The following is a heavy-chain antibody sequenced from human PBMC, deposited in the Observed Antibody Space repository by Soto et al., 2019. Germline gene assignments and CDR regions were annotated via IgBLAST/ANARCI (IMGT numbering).Heavy chain of an antibody. CDR2: ISGSGGST. D-gene: IGHD4-17*01. V-gene: IGHV3-23*01. CDR3: AKLPTYGDFSYHFDY. J-gene: IGHJ4*02. Sequence: GGSLRLSCAASGFTFISYAMTWVRQAPGKGLEWVSFISGSGGSTAYADSVKGRFTISRDISKNTLYLHMNSLRAEDTDVYYCAKLPTYGDFSYHFDYWGQGTLVTVSS. CDR1: GFTFISYA.